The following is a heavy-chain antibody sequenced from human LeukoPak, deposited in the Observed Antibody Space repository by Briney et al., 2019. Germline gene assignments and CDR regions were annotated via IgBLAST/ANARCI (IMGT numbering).Heavy chain of an antibody. V-gene: IGHV4-59*08. CDR3: ARRTGDKWYYYDSSGTRPNWFDP. Sequence: SETLSLTCTVSGGSISSYYWSWIRQPPGKGLEWIGYIYYSGSTNYNPSLKSRVTVSVDTSKNQFSLKLSSVTAADTAVYYCARRTGDKWYYYDSSGTRPNWFDPWGQGTLVTVSS. D-gene: IGHD3-22*01. J-gene: IGHJ5*02. CDR2: IYYSGST. CDR1: GGSISSYY.